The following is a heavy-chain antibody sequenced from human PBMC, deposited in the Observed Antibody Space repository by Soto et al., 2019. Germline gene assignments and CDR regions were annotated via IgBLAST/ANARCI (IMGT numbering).Heavy chain of an antibody. V-gene: IGHV5-10-1*01. CDR3: ARHQRSSDWLNWFDP. J-gene: IGHJ5*02. CDR1: VYSFTSYW. CDR2: IDPSDSYT. D-gene: IGHD6-19*01. Sequence: GESLKVSCKGSVYSFTSYWINWVRQMPGKGLEWMGRIDPSDSYTNYSPSFQGHVTISADKSIDTAYLQWSSLKASDTAMYYCARHQRSSDWLNWFDPWGQGTLVTVPS.